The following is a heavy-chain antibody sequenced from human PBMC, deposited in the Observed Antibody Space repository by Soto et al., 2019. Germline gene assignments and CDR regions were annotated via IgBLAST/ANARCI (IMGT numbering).Heavy chain of an antibody. V-gene: IGHV3-30*03. D-gene: IGHD6-6*01. CDR2: TSYDGSNE. J-gene: IGHJ4*02. Sequence: QVQLVESGGGVVQPGRSLRLSCAASGFTFSSYPMHWVRQAPGKGLEWVAITSYDGSNEYYADSVKGRFTISRDNSKNMLYLQMNSLRAEDTAVYYCARDRISARRLDYWGQGTLVTVSS. CDR1: GFTFSSYP. CDR3: ARDRISARRLDY.